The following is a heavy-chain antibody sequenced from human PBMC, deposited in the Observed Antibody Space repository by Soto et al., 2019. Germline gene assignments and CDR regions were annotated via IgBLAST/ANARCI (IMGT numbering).Heavy chain of an antibody. D-gene: IGHD6-13*01. Sequence: GASLKVSCKASGYTFTSYGISWVRQAPGQGLEWMGWISAYNGNTNYAQKLQGRVTMTTDTSTSTAYMELRSLRSDDTAVYYCARAVDTGYSSSWYYPAIDYYYYYMDVWGKGTTVTVSS. J-gene: IGHJ6*03. CDR2: ISAYNGNT. CDR3: ARAVDTGYSSSWYYPAIDYYYYYMDV. CDR1: GYTFTSYG. V-gene: IGHV1-18*01.